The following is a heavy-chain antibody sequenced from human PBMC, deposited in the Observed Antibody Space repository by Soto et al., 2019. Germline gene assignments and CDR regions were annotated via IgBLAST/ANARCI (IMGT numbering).Heavy chain of an antibody. J-gene: IGHJ4*02. CDR3: ARSIVVVTALDY. D-gene: IGHD2-21*02. Sequence: QGQLVQSGAEEKKPGASVKVSCKASGYTFTSYAMHWVRQAPGQRLEWRGWINAGNGKTKYSQKFQGRVTITRETSASTGYMELSSLRSEDTAVYYCARSIVVVTALDYWGQGTLVTVSS. V-gene: IGHV1-3*05. CDR2: INAGNGKT. CDR1: GYTFTSYA.